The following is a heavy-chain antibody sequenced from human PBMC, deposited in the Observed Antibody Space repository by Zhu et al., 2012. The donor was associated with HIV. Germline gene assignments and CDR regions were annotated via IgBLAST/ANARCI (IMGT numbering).Heavy chain of an antibody. V-gene: IGHV4-34*02. J-gene: IGHJ3*02. CDR1: GGSFSGYY. CDR2: TNHTGST. D-gene: IGHD4-17*01. CDR3: ARNEPGYSDLDAFDI. Sequence: QVQLQQWGTGLLKPSETLSLTCAVYGGSFSGYYWSWIRQSPGKGLEWIGKTNHTGSTNYNPSLKSRVIISGDTSKRQFSLKLSSVTTADTAMYYCARNEPGYSDLDAFDIWGQGDNGHRLF.